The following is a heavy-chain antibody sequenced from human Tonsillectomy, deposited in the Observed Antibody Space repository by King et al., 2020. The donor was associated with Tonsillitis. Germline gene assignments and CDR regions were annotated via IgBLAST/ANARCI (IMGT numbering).Heavy chain of an antibody. J-gene: IGHJ4*02. V-gene: IGHV4-39*01. CDR1: GGSISSSSYY. CDR3: ARWSSSCSFDY. Sequence: LQLQESGPGLVKPSETLSLTCTVSGGSISSSSYYWGWIRQPPGKGLEWLGSIYCSGSTYYNPSLKSRVTISVDTSKNQFSLKLRSVTAADTAVYYCARWSSSCSFDYWGQGTLVTVSS. CDR2: IYCSGST. D-gene: IGHD6-13*01.